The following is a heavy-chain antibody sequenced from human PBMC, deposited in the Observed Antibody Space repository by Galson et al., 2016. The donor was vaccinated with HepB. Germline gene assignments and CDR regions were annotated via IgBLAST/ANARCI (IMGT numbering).Heavy chain of an antibody. Sequence: SLRLSCAASGFASSSYSMNWVRQAPGKGLQWLSYISSSSSTQYYADSVKGRLTISRDNVQNSLYLHMNSVRAEDTAVYYCARDCDYICYTEASGFDFWGQGTLVTVSS. CDR3: ARDCDYICYTEASGFDF. J-gene: IGHJ4*02. CDR1: GFASSSYS. CDR2: ISSSSSTQ. D-gene: IGHD2-8*01. V-gene: IGHV3-48*01.